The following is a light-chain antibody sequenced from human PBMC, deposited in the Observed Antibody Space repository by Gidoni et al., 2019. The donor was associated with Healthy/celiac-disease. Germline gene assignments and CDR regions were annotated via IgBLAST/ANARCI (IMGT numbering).Light chain of an antibody. CDR1: NIGSKS. CDR2: DDS. Sequence: CGGTNIGSKSVHWYQQKPGQAPVLVVYDDSDRPSGIPERFSGSNSGNTATLTISRVEAGDEADYYCQVWDSSSDPYVFGTGTKVTVL. CDR3: QVWDSSSDPYV. J-gene: IGLJ1*01. V-gene: IGLV3-21*02.